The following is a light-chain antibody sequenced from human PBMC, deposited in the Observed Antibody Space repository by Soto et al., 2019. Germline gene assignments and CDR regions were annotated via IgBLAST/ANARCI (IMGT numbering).Light chain of an antibody. Sequence: QSVLTQPPSASGTPGQRVTISCSGSSSNIGSTYVYWYQQLPGTAPKLLIYRNNQRPSGVPDRFSGSKSGTSASLAISGLRSEDEADYYCAAWDDSLSAVVFGGGTKLTVL. J-gene: IGLJ2*01. V-gene: IGLV1-47*01. CDR3: AAWDDSLSAVV. CDR1: SSNIGSTY. CDR2: RNN.